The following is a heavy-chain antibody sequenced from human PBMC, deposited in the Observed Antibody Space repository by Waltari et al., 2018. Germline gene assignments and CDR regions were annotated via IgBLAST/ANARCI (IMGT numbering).Heavy chain of an antibody. V-gene: IGHV3-30*01. CDR3: ARDPLPGPPDFFDY. CDR2: MSPDGGLS. CDR1: GFTFSTYV. Sequence: QVQLVESGGGVVQPGRSLRLSCATSGFTFSTYVVHWVRQAPGKGLEWLAVMSPDGGLSYYADSVKGRCTISRDNSRNTLFLQMNGLRPDDTAVYFCARDPLPGPPDFFDYWGQGTLVSVSS. J-gene: IGHJ4*02. D-gene: IGHD1-1*01.